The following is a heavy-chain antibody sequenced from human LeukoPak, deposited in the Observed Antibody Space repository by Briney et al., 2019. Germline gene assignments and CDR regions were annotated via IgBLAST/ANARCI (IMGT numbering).Heavy chain of an antibody. CDR3: AREPIVATYFDY. CDR2: ISHEGSYQ. CDR1: GFSFGSYG. D-gene: IGHD5-12*01. Sequence: GRSLRLSCAASGFSFGSYGIHWVRQAPGKGLEWVAVISHEGSYQNYADSVKGRFTISRDNSKNMVFLQMNSLRAEDTAVYYCAREPIVATYFDYWGQGTLVTVSS. V-gene: IGHV3-30*03. J-gene: IGHJ4*02.